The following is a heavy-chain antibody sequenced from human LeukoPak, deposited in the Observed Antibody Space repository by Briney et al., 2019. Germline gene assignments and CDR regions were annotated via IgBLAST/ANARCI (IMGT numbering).Heavy chain of an antibody. CDR3: ARDLISAAGDY. D-gene: IGHD6-13*01. CDR2: ISGSSTII. CDR1: GFTFSHYN. V-gene: IGHV3-48*01. Sequence: GGSLRLSCAASGFTFSHYNMNWVRQAPGKGLEWVAYISGSSTIIYYADSVKGRFTVSRDNAKSSLYLQMNSLRAEDTAVYYCARDLISAAGDYWGQGTLVTVSS. J-gene: IGHJ4*02.